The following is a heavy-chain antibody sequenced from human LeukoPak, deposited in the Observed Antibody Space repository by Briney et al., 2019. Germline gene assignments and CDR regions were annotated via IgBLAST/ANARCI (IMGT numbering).Heavy chain of an antibody. J-gene: IGHJ4*02. V-gene: IGHV1-2*02. CDR3: ARDRLAAGDY. Sequence: ASVKVSFKASGYTFTGFYMHWVRQAPGQGLEWVGWINPNSGGTNYAQKFQGRVTMTRDTSISTAYMELSRLRSDDTAVYYCARDRLAAGDYWGQGTLVTVSS. CDR2: INPNSGGT. D-gene: IGHD6-13*01. CDR1: GYTFTGFY.